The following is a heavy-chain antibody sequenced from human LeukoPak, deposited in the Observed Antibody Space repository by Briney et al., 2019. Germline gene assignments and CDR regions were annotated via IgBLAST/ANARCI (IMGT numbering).Heavy chain of an antibody. CDR2: IYSGGST. V-gene: IGHV3-53*01. CDR1: GFTVSSNY. D-gene: IGHD1-26*01. CDR3: ARGGSYLSAFDI. J-gene: IGHJ3*02. Sequence: GGSLRLSCAASGFTVSSNYMSWVRQAQGKGLEWVSIIYSGGSTFYADSVKGRFTISRDNSKNKLYLQMNSREAEDPAVYYCARGGSYLSAFDIWGQGTMVTVSS.